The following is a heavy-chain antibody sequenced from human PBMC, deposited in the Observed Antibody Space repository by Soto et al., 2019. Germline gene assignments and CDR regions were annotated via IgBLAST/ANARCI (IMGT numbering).Heavy chain of an antibody. D-gene: IGHD6-19*01. J-gene: IGHJ6*02. CDR2: IIPIFGTA. V-gene: IGHV1-69*01. Sequence: QVQLVQSGAEVKKPGSSVKVSCKASGGTFSNYAISWVRQAPGQGLEWMGGIIPIFGTANNPQKFQGRVTITADXSTSTAYMALSSLRSDDTAVYYCARDGIGIAVAGTYNGMDVWGPGTTVTVSS. CDR1: GGTFSNYA. CDR3: ARDGIGIAVAGTYNGMDV.